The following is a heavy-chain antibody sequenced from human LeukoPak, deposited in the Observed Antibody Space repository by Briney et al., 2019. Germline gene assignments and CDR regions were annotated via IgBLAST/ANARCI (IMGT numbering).Heavy chain of an antibody. CDR3: AHSHVGYSNSYWFDP. CDR1: GVSFSTSGVG. D-gene: IGHD3-22*01. CDR2: IYWNDEK. V-gene: IGHV2-5*01. Sequence: ESGPTLVKPTQTLTLTCTFSGVSFSTSGVGGGWIRQPPGKALEGLALIYWNDEKPYSPSLKSRLTITKATSKNQVVLTMTNMDPVDTATYYCAHSHVGYSNSYWFDPWGQGTLVTVSS. J-gene: IGHJ5*02.